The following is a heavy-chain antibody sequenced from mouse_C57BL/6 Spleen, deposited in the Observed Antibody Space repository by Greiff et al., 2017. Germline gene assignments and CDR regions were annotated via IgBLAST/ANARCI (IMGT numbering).Heavy chain of an antibody. CDR1: GYTFTSYW. CDR2: IDPSDSET. CDR3: ARGGTWLAY. J-gene: IGHJ3*01. Sequence: VQLQQPGAELVRPGSSVKLSCKASGYTFTSYWMHWVKQRPIQGLEWIGNIDPSDSETHYNQKFKDKATLTVDKSSSTAYMQLSSLTSEDSAVXYCARGGTWLAYWGQGTLVTVSA. V-gene: IGHV1-52*01.